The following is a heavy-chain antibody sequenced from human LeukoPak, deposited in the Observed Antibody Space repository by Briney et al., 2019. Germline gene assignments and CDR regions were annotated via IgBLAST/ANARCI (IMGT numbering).Heavy chain of an antibody. CDR1: GYSFTSYW. J-gene: IGHJ6*03. CDR2: IYPGDSDT. Sequence: GESLKISCKGSGYSFTSYWIGWVRQMPGKGLEWMRIIYPGDSDTRYSPSFQGQVTISADKSISTAYLQWSSLKASDTAMYYCARIKRDYYYYYYMDVWGKGTTVTVSS. CDR3: ARIKRDYYYYYYMDV. V-gene: IGHV5-51*01.